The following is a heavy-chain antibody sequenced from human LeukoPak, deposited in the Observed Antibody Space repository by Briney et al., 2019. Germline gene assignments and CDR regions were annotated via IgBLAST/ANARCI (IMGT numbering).Heavy chain of an antibody. D-gene: IGHD2-2*01. Sequence: ASVTVSCKASGYTFTSYDINWVRQATGQGLEWMGWMNPNSGNTGYAQKFQGRVTMTRNTSISTAYMELSSLRSEDTAVYYCASGRIVVVPAAMASYYYYGMDVWGQGTTVTVSS. CDR2: MNPNSGNT. V-gene: IGHV1-8*01. J-gene: IGHJ6*02. CDR3: ASGRIVVVPAAMASYYYYGMDV. CDR1: GYTFTSYD.